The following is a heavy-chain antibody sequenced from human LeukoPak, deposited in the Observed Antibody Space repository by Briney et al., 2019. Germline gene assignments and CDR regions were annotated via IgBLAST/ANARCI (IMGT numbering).Heavy chain of an antibody. D-gene: IGHD3-3*01. V-gene: IGHV4-61*02. Sequence: SETLSLTCTVSGGSISSGSYYWSWIRQPAGKGLEWIGRIYTSGSTNYNPSLKSRVTISVDTSKNQFSLKLSSVTAADTAVYYCARGREKYYDFWSGEGTTVDYWGQGTLVTVSS. CDR1: GGSISSGSYY. CDR2: IYTSGST. CDR3: ARGREKYYDFWSGEGTTVDY. J-gene: IGHJ4*02.